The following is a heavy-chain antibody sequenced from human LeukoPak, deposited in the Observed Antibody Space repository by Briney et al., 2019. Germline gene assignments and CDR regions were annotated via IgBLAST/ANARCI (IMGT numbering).Heavy chain of an antibody. CDR1: GYIFTSYW. Sequence: GESLKISCKGSGYIFTSYWIGWVRQLPGKGREWLGIINPGDSDTRYSPSFQGQVTISADKSISTANLQWSSLKASDTAMYYCARRIGSGWYDYWGQGTLVTVSS. CDR2: INPGDSDT. CDR3: ARRIGSGWYDY. D-gene: IGHD6-19*01. J-gene: IGHJ4*02. V-gene: IGHV5-51*01.